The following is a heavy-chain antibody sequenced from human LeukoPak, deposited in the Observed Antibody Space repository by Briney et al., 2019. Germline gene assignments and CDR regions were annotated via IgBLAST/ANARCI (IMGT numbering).Heavy chain of an antibody. J-gene: IGHJ4*02. V-gene: IGHV1-46*01. D-gene: IGHD7-27*01. CDR3: ARGPPNWGMVGY. CDR2: INPSGGST. Sequence: ASVTVSCKASGYTFTSYYMHWVRQAPGQGLEWMGIINPSGGSTSYAQKFQGRVTMTRDTSTSTVYMELSSLTFEDTAVYYCARGPPNWGMVGYWGQGTLVTVSS. CDR1: GYTFTSYY.